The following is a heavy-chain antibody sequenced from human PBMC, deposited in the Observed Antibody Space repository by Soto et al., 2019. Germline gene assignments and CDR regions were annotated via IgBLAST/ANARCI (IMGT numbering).Heavy chain of an antibody. CDR1: GGSISSYY. CDR3: ARDGRRFPHYYYYMDV. D-gene: IGHD3-3*01. Sequence: PSETLSLTCTVSGGSISSYYWSWIRQPPGKGLEWIGYIYYSGSTNYNPSLKSRVTISVDTSKNQFSLKLSSVTAADTAVYYCARDGRRFPHYYYYMDVWGKGTTVTVSS. J-gene: IGHJ6*03. CDR2: IYYSGST. V-gene: IGHV4-59*12.